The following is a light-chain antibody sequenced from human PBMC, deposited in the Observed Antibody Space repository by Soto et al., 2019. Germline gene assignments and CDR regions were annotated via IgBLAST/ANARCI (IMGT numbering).Light chain of an antibody. CDR3: QAWDSSTAV. Sequence: SYELTQPPSVSVSPGQTASITCSGDKLGDKYACWYQQKPGQSPVLVIYQDRKRPSGIPERFSGSNSGNTATLTISGTRAMDEADYYCQAWDSSTAVFGGGTKLTVL. V-gene: IGLV3-1*01. CDR1: KLGDKY. CDR2: QDR. J-gene: IGLJ2*01.